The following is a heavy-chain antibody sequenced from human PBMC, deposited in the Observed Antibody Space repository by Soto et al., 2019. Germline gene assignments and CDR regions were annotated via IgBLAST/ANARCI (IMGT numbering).Heavy chain of an antibody. J-gene: IGHJ1*01. V-gene: IGHV3-30-3*01. Sequence: GGSLRLSCAASGFTFSSYAMHWVRQAPGKGLEWVAVISYDGSNKYYADSVKGRFTISRDNSKNTLYLQMNSLRAEDTAVYYCARVRGQGQLTSAGEYFQHWGQGTLVTVSS. CDR1: GFTFSSYA. CDR3: ARVRGQGQLTSAGEYFQH. CDR2: ISYDGSNK. D-gene: IGHD3-10*01.